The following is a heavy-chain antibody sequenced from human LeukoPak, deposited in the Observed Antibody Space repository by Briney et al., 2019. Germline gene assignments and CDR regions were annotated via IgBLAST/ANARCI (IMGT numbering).Heavy chain of an antibody. J-gene: IGHJ4*02. Sequence: PGGSLRLSCAASGFTFSSYGMHWVRQAPGKGLEWVAFIRYDGSNKYYADSVKGRFTISRDNSKNTLYLQMNSLRAEDTAVYYCAKDSVRFLEWFGGFDYWGQGTLVTVSS. CDR3: AKDSVRFLEWFGGFDY. D-gene: IGHD3-3*01. V-gene: IGHV3-30*02. CDR1: GFTFSSYG. CDR2: IRYDGSNK.